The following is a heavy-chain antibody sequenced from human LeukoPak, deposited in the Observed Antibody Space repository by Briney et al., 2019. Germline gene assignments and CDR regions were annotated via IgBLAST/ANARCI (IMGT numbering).Heavy chain of an antibody. D-gene: IGHD2-2*01. CDR3: AREVISTPSYFDY. V-gene: IGHV3-23*01. CDR1: GFTFSSCS. J-gene: IGHJ4*02. Sequence: PGGSLRLSCAASGFTFSSCSMSWVRQAPGKGLEWVSTISGTTGGTYYADSVKGRFTMSRDSSKNTLYLQMNSLGADDTAVYYCAREVISTPSYFDYWGQGILVTVSS. CDR2: ISGTTGGT.